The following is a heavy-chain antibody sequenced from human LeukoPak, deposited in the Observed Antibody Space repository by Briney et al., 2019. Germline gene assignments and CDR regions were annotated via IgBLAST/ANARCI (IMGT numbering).Heavy chain of an antibody. V-gene: IGHV1-69*13. CDR2: IIPIFGTA. CDR3: ARDGLPYSGSRRRLDF. Sequence: SVKVSCKTSVGSFSSYAIIWVRQDPGQGLEWMGWIIPIFGTANYAQKFQGRVTITADESTSTAYMELSSLRSEDTAVYYCARDGLPYSGSRRRLDFWGQGTLVTVSS. D-gene: IGHD1-26*01. CDR1: VGSFSSYA. J-gene: IGHJ4*02.